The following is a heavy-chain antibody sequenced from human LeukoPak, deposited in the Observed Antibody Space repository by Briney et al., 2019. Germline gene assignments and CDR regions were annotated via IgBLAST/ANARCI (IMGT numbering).Heavy chain of an antibody. D-gene: IGHD1-1*01. V-gene: IGHV3-48*03. Sequence: GGSLRLSCAASGFTLSNYEMNWARQAPGKGLELLSYISSSGTTRYYADSVKGRFTISRDNAKNSLYLQMNSLRAEDTALYYCARGRYNWNDPTFMDVWGQGTTVSVSS. CDR1: GFTLSNYE. CDR3: ARGRYNWNDPTFMDV. J-gene: IGHJ6*02. CDR2: ISSSGTTR.